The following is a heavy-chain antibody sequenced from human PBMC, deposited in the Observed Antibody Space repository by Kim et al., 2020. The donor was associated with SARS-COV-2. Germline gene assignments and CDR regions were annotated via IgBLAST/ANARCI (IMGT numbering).Heavy chain of an antibody. J-gene: IGHJ1*01. V-gene: IGHV3-23*01. CDR2: IRSSGGGT. D-gene: IGHD2-15*01. CDR1: GFTFSTYD. Sequence: GGSLRLSCAASGFTFSTYDMSWVRQAPGKGLEWVSAIRSSGGGTFYADSVKGRFTISRDNSRDTLYLQLNNLRAEDTAVYYCVRWGFCSGGRCAQFFQHWGQ. CDR3: VRWGFCSGGRCAQFFQH.